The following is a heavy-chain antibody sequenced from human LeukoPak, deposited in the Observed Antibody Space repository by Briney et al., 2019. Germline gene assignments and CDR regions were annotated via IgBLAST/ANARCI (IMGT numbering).Heavy chain of an antibody. V-gene: IGHV1-18*01. CDR2: ISAYNGNT. CDR1: GYTFTSYG. D-gene: IGHD3-3*01. Sequence: ASVKVSCKASGYTFTSYGISWVRQAPGQGLEWMGWISAYNGNTNYAQKLQGRVTMTTDTSTSTAYMELRSLRSDDTAVNYCARGNKRRFLEWLPVDYWGQGTLVTVSS. J-gene: IGHJ4*02. CDR3: ARGNKRRFLEWLPVDY.